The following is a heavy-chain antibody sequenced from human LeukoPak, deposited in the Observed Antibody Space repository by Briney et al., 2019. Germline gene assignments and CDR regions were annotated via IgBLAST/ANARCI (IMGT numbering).Heavy chain of an antibody. CDR2: IYTSGTT. Sequence: SEPLSLTCSVSGDSIRNYYWSWIRQPAGKGLEWIGRIYTSGTTDYNPSLKSRLTMSVDTSRNYFSLKLTSVTAADTAVYYCARESKSYDGSGYHHDCWGQGALVTVSS. CDR1: GDSIRNYY. J-gene: IGHJ4*02. V-gene: IGHV4-4*07. CDR3: ARESKSYDGSGYHHDC. D-gene: IGHD3-22*01.